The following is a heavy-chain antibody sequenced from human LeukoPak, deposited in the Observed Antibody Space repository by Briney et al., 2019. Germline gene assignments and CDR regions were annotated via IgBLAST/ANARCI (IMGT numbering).Heavy chain of an antibody. D-gene: IGHD5-24*01. CDR2: ISWNSNSI. CDR3: AKGLGGYNGFDY. V-gene: IGHV3-9*01. CDR1: GFTFDDYA. Sequence: GRSLRLSCAASGFTFDDYAMHWVRQVPGKGLEWVSGISWNSNSIGYADSVKGRFTISRDNAKNSLHLQMNSLRAEDTALYYCAKGLGGYNGFDYWGQGTLVTVSS. J-gene: IGHJ4*02.